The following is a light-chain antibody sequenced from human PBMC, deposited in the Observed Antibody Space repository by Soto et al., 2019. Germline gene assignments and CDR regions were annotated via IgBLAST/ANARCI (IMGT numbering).Light chain of an antibody. Sequence: EIVLTQSPVTLSLSPGERATLSCSASQSVSSHLAWYQQRPGQAPRLLIYDTSNRATGIPGRFSGSGSGTDLSLTISSLVPEDVAVYYCQQRGKWPRTFGQGTKLEIQ. V-gene: IGKV3-11*01. J-gene: IGKJ2*01. CDR2: DTS. CDR3: QQRGKWPRT. CDR1: QSVSSH.